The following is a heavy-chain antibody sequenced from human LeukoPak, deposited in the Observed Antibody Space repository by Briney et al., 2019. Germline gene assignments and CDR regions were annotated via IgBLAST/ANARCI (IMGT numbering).Heavy chain of an antibody. D-gene: IGHD3-10*01. Sequence: PSETLSLTCAVYGGSFSGYYWSWIRQPPGKGLEWIGEINHSGSTNYNPSLKSRVTISVDTSKNQFSLKLSSVTAADTAVYYCARGSGLYKYGSGSMDVWGKGTTVTVSS. J-gene: IGHJ6*04. CDR1: GGSFSGYY. V-gene: IGHV4-34*01. CDR2: INHSGST. CDR3: ARGSGLYKYGSGSMDV.